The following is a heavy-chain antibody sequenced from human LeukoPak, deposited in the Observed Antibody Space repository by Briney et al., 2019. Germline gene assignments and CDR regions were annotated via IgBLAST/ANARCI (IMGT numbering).Heavy chain of an antibody. J-gene: IGHJ6*03. CDR3: ASSDFDWSMLGHYYYYMDV. D-gene: IGHD3-9*01. V-gene: IGHV1-69*05. CDR2: IIPIFGTA. CDR1: GGTFSSYA. Sequence: SVKVSCKASGGTFSSYAVSWVRQAPGQGLEWMGRIIPIFGTANYAQKFQGRVTITTDESTSTAYMELSSLRSEDTAVYYCASSDFDWSMLGHYYYYMDVWGKGTTVTVSS.